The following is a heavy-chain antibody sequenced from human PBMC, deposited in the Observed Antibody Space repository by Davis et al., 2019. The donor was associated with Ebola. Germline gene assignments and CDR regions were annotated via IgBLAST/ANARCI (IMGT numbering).Heavy chain of an antibody. Sequence: PGGSLRLSCAASGFTFDDYAMHWVRQAPGKGLEWVSGISWNSGSIGYTDSVKGRFTISRDNAKNSLYLRMNSLRAEDTALYYCAKEQGDYGDFQHWGQGTLVTVSS. CDR1: GFTFDDYA. CDR2: ISWNSGSI. V-gene: IGHV3-9*01. D-gene: IGHD4-17*01. CDR3: AKEQGDYGDFQH. J-gene: IGHJ1*01.